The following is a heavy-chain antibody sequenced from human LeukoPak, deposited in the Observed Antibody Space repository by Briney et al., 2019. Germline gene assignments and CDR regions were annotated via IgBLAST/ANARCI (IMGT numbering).Heavy chain of an antibody. D-gene: IGHD3-22*01. CDR2: IYHSGST. V-gene: IGHV4-38-2*02. CDR1: GYSISSGYY. J-gene: IGHJ3*02. CDR3: ARGPYSYDSSGAFDI. Sequence: TSSETLSLTCTVSGYSISSGYYWGWIRQPPGKGLERIGSIYHSGSTYYNPSLKSRVTISVDTSKNQFSLKLSSVTAADTAVYFCARGPYSYDSSGAFDIWGQGTMVTVSS.